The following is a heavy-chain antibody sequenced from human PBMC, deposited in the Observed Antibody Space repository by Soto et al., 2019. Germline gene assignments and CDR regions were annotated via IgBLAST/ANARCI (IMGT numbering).Heavy chain of an antibody. J-gene: IGHJ5*02. CDR1: GGTFNRYA. V-gene: IGHV1-69*01. CDR3: AREGGHNYGLGRGHPFDT. Sequence: QVQLVQSGAEVKKSGSSVKVSCKASGGTFNRYALNWVRQAPGQGLEWMGGIIAMFRSPNYAHKFQGRASITADESTNTAYMEMSGLTSDDTAVYYCAREGGHNYGLGRGHPFDTWGQGTLVTVSS. CDR2: IIAMFRSP. D-gene: IGHD4-17*01.